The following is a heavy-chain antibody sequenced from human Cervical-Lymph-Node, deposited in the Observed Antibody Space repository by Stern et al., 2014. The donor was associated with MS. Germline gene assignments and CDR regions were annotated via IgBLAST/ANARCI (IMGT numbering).Heavy chain of an antibody. CDR2: INPSGGST. V-gene: IGHV1-46*01. D-gene: IGHD6-19*01. J-gene: IGHJ6*02. CDR3: ASQSPIAVADYYGMDV. CDR1: GYTFTSYY. Sequence: QMQLVQSGAEVKKPGASVKVSCKASGYTFTSYYMHWVRQAPGQGLEWMGIINPSGGSTSYAQKFQGRVTMTRDTSTSTVYMGLSSLRSEDTAVYYCASQSPIAVADYYGMDVWGQGTTVTVSS.